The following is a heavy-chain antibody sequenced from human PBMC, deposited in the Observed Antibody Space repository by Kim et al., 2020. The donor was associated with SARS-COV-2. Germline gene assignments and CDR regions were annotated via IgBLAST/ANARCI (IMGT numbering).Heavy chain of an antibody. Sequence: GGSLRLSCAASGFTFSSYSMNWVRQAPGKGLEWVSSISSSSSYIYYADSVKGRFTISRDNAKNSLYLQMNSLRAEDTAVYYCARPRTGSGVEVTYVYGMDVWGQGTTVTVSS. J-gene: IGHJ6*02. V-gene: IGHV3-21*01. CDR2: ISSSSSYI. D-gene: IGHD2-21*02. CDR3: ARPRTGSGVEVTYVYGMDV. CDR1: GFTFSSYS.